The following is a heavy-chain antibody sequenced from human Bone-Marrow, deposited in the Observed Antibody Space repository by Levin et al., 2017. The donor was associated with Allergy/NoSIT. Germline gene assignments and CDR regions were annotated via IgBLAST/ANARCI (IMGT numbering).Heavy chain of an antibody. CDR1: GGSISSYS. J-gene: IGHJ4*02. V-gene: IGHV4-4*07. D-gene: IGHD4-17*01. Sequence: PSETLSLTCTVSGGSISSYSWSWLRRPAGKGLEWIGRIYASGTTNYNPSLKSRVTMSVDTSKNQFSLRLRSMSAPDTAVYYCARLDNDYGDYFFPYWGQGILVTVSS. CDR3: ARLDNDYGDYFFPY. CDR2: IYASGTT.